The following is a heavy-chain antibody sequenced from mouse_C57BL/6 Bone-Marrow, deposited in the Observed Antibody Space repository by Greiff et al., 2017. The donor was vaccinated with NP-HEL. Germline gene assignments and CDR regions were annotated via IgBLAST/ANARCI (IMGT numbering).Heavy chain of an antibody. CDR3: TRGSTMITTYYFDY. V-gene: IGHV5-9-1*02. D-gene: IGHD2-4*01. CDR1: GFTFSSYA. Sequence: DVKLMESGEGLVKPGGSLKLSCAASGFTFSSYAMSWVRQTPEKRLEWVAYISSGGDYIYYADTVKGRFTISRDNARNTLYLQMSSLKSEDTAMYYCTRGSTMITTYYFDYWGQGTTLTVSS. J-gene: IGHJ2*01. CDR2: ISSGGDYI.